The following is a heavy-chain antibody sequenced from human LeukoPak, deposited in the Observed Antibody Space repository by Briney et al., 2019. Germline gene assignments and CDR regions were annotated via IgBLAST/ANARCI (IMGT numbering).Heavy chain of an antibody. V-gene: IGHV4-59*01. CDR1: GGSISSYY. CDR3: ASAVGLWEPLDY. J-gene: IGHJ4*02. Sequence: PSETLSLICTVSGGSISSYYWSWIRQPPGKGLEWIGYIYYSGSTNYNPSLKSRVTISVDTSKNQFSLKLSSVTAADTAAYYCASAVGLWEPLDYWGQGTLVTVSS. CDR2: IYYSGST. D-gene: IGHD1-26*01.